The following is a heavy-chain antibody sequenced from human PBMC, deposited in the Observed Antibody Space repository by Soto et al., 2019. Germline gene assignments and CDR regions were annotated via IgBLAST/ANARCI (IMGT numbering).Heavy chain of an antibody. CDR2: IYYSGST. J-gene: IGHJ4*02. D-gene: IGHD6-13*01. Sequence: SETLSLTCTVSGDSVSSGSYYWSWIRQPPGKGLEWIGYIYYSGSTNYNPSLKSRVTISVDTSKNQFSLKLSSVTAADTAVYYCARDMGHSSSWYGFGDWGQGNLVTVSS. CDR1: GDSVSSGSYY. CDR3: ARDMGHSSSWYGFGD. V-gene: IGHV4-61*01.